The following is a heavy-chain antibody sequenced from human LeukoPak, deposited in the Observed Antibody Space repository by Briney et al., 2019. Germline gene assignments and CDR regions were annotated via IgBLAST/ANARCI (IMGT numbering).Heavy chain of an antibody. D-gene: IGHD6-13*01. CDR2: INWNSGSI. V-gene: IGHV3-9*01. CDR3: TRDISAQIAATGNY. Sequence: GGSLRLSCAASGFTFDDYAMHWVRQAPGKGLEWVSGINWNSGSIGYADSVKGRFTISRDNAKNSLYLQMISLRAEDTALYYCTRDISAQIAATGNYWGQGTLVTVSS. CDR1: GFTFDDYA. J-gene: IGHJ4*02.